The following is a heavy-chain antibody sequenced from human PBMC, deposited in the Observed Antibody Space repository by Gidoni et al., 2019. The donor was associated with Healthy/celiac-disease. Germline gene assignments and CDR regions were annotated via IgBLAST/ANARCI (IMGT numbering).Heavy chain of an antibody. CDR1: GFTFSSYG. D-gene: IGHD5-18*01. CDR2: IWYDGSNK. V-gene: IGHV3-33*01. Sequence: QVQLVESGGGVVQPGRSLRLSCAASGFTFSSYGMHWVRQAPGKGLEWVAVIWYDGSNKYYADSVKGRFTISRDNSKNTLYLQMNSLRAEDTAVYYCAREVDSVDTAMVDYGMDVWGQGTTVTVSS. CDR3: AREVDSVDTAMVDYGMDV. J-gene: IGHJ6*02.